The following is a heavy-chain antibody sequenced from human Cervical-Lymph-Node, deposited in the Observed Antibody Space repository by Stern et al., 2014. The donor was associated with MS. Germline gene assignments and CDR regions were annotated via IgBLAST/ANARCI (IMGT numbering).Heavy chain of an antibody. CDR1: GYTFTDYY. CDR2: INPNNGGT. J-gene: IGHJ6*02. CDR3: ARASTTANNYYDGVDV. Sequence: MQLVESGAEVKNPGASVKVSCKASGYTFTDYYMQWMRQAPGQGREWMGWINPNNGGTKSAQKFQGWVTMTRDTSTSTAYMELSRLRSDDTAIYYCARASTTANNYYDGVDVWGQGTTVTVTS. V-gene: IGHV1-2*04. D-gene: IGHD1-1*01.